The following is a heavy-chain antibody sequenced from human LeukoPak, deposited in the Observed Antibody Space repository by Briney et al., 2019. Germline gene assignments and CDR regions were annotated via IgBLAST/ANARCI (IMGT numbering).Heavy chain of an antibody. Sequence: PSETLSLTCTVAGGSISGYYWTWIRQPPGKGLEWIGYIYYSGSTNYNPSLKSRVTISLDTSKNQFSLKLTSVTAADTALYYCARDNGWYTDYWGQGTLVTVSS. V-gene: IGHV4-59*12. CDR3: ARDNGWYTDY. J-gene: IGHJ4*02. CDR2: IYYSGST. D-gene: IGHD6-19*01. CDR1: GGSISGYY.